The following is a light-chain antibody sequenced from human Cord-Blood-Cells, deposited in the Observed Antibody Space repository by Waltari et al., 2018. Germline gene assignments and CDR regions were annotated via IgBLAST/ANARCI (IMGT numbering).Light chain of an antibody. J-gene: IGLJ2*01. CDR1: STGVGGYNY. Sequence: QSALTQPASVSGSPGQSIPISCTGTSTGVGGYNYVPWYQQHPGKAPKLMIYEVSNRPSGVSNRFSGSKSGNTASLTISGLQAEDEADYYCSSYTSSSTVVFGGGTKLTVL. V-gene: IGLV2-14*01. CDR2: EVS. CDR3: SSYTSSSTVV.